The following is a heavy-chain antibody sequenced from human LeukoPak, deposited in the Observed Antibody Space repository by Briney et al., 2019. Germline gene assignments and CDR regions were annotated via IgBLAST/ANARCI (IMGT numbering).Heavy chain of an antibody. CDR1: GFTFSSYW. V-gene: IGHV3-74*01. CDR3: TTGPLVGATSNIYYYYYYMDV. D-gene: IGHD1-26*01. CDR2: INSDGSST. Sequence: PGGSLRLSCAASGFTFSSYWMHWVRQAPGKGLVWVSRINSDGSSTSYADSVKGRFTISRDNSKNTLYLQMNSLKTEDTAVYYCTTGPLVGATSNIYYYYYYMDVWGKGTTVTISS. J-gene: IGHJ6*03.